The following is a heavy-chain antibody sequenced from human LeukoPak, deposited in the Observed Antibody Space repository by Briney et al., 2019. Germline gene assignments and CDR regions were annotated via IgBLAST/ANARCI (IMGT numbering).Heavy chain of an antibody. CDR3: AAGPWELDF. D-gene: IGHD1-26*01. CDR1: GVSINTYY. Sequence: SETLSLTCTVSGVSINTYYASWVRQAPGKGLEFIGFIYNGGNTNYNPSLKSRATISVDTSNNQFSLRLTSVTAADTAMYYCAAGPWELDFWGQGTLVTVSS. J-gene: IGHJ4*02. V-gene: IGHV4-4*09. CDR2: IYNGGNT.